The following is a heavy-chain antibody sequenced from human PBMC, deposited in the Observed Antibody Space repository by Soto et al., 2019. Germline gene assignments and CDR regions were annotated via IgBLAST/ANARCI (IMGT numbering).Heavy chain of an antibody. CDR2: INPESTTL. Sequence: EAQLVESGGGLVQPGGSLTLSCTASEITLNIYWMHWIRQAPGKGLVWVSRINPESTTLTYADSVTGRFTISRDSAKNTLYLQMNGLSAEDTAIYYCTKDTFGDWDSRGQGTLVTVSS. V-gene: IGHV3-74*01. CDR3: TKDTFGDWDS. CDR1: EITLNIYW. J-gene: IGHJ4*02. D-gene: IGHD2-21*02.